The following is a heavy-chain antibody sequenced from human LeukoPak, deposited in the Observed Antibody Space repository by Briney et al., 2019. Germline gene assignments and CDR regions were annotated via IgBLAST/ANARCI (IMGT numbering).Heavy chain of an antibody. CDR2: ISSSSSYI. V-gene: IGHV3-21*01. J-gene: IGHJ6*03. CDR3: ARDVKVVPAADPYYYYYYVDV. CDR1: GFTFSSYS. Sequence: GGSLRLSCAASGFTFSSYSMNWVRQAPGKGLEWVSSISSSSSYIYYADSVKGRFTISRDNAKNSLYLQMNSLRAEDTAVYYCARDVKVVPAADPYYYYYYVDVWGKGTTVTVSS. D-gene: IGHD2-2*01.